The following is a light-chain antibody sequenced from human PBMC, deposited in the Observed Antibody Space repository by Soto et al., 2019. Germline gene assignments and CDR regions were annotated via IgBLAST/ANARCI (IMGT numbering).Light chain of an antibody. CDR1: QSVNSR. Sequence: EIVLTQSPVTLSLSPGERATLSCRASQSVNSRLAWYQHKPGQAPRLLISGASSRATGIPDRFSGSGSGTDFTLTISRLEPEDFAVYYCQQYDSSPITFGQGTRLEIK. J-gene: IGKJ5*01. CDR2: GAS. CDR3: QQYDSSPIT. V-gene: IGKV3-20*01.